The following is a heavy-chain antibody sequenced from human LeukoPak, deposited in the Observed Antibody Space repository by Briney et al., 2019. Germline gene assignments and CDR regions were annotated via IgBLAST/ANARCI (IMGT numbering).Heavy chain of an antibody. CDR2: ISGSGGST. CDR1: GFTFSSYA. V-gene: IGHV3-23*01. J-gene: IGHJ4*02. CDR3: ARDRWELRGEFVY. Sequence: PGGSLRLSCAASGFTFSSYAMSWVRQAPGKGLEWVSGISGSGGSTYYADSVKGRFTISRDNSKNTLYLQMNSLRAEDTAVYYCARDRWELRGEFVYWGQGTLVTVSS. D-gene: IGHD1-26*01.